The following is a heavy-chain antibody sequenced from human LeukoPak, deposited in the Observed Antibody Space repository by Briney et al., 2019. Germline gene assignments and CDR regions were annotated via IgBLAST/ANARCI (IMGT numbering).Heavy chain of an antibody. CDR1: GGTFSSYV. Sequence: ASVKVSCKASGGTFSSYVISWVRQAPGQGLEWLGWINPNSGGTIYAQKFQGRVTMTRDTSISTIYMDLRSLRSDDTAIYYCARRSSTHAFDIWGQGTMLTVSP. CDR3: ARRSSTHAFDI. J-gene: IGHJ3*02. D-gene: IGHD3-10*01. V-gene: IGHV1-2*02. CDR2: INPNSGGT.